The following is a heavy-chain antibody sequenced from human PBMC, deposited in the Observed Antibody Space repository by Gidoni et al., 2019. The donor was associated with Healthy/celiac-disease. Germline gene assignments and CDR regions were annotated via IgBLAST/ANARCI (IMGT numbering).Heavy chain of an antibody. CDR2: ISYDGSNK. J-gene: IGHJ3*02. D-gene: IGHD6-6*01. CDR1: GFTFSSYA. V-gene: IGHV3-30*04. Sequence: QVQLVESGGGLVQPGRSLRLSCAASGFTFSSYAMHWVRQAPGKGLEWVAVISYDGSNKYYADTVKGRFTISRDNSKNTRYLQMNSLRAEDTAVYYCAREMGRGSIAFDIWGQGTMVTVSS. CDR3: AREMGRGSIAFDI.